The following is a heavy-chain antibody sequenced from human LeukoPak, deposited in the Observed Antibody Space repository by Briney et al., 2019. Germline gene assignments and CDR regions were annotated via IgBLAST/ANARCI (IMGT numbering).Heavy chain of an antibody. CDR3: AKDEGFTIFGPIDY. D-gene: IGHD3-3*01. CDR1: GFTFSSYG. V-gene: IGHV3-30*18. J-gene: IGHJ4*02. Sequence: GGSLRLSCAASGFTFSSYGMHWVRQAPGKGLEWVAVISYDGSNKYYADSVKGRFTISRDNSKNTLYLQMNSLRAEDTAVYYCAKDEGFTIFGPIDYWGQGTLVTVSS. CDR2: ISYDGSNK.